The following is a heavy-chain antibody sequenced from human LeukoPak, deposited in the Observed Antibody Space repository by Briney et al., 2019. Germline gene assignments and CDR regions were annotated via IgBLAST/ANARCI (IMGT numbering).Heavy chain of an antibody. J-gene: IGHJ4*02. D-gene: IGHD1-26*01. CDR3: AKDRNSGTFDY. CDR1: RFTFSSYS. CDR2: ISSSSSYI. V-gene: IGHV3-21*04. Sequence: PGGSLRLSCAASRFTFSSYSMNWVRQAPGKGLEWVSSISSSSSYIYYADSVKGRFTISRDNSKNTLYLQMISLRASDTAVYYCAKDRNSGTFDYWGQGTLVTVSS.